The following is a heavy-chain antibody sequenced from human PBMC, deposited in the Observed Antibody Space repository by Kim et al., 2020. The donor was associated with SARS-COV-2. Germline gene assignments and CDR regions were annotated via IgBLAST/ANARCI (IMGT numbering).Heavy chain of an antibody. J-gene: IGHJ4*02. CDR2: ICNDGSST. V-gene: IGHV3-74*01. Sequence: GGSLRLSCAASGFTFSSYCMHWVRQAPGRGLVWVSRICNDGSSTNYADSVQGRFTISRDNSKNTVYLQMHSLRAEDTAVYYCARIDYPDYSWGQGTLVTVSS. D-gene: IGHD4-17*01. CDR1: GFTFSSYC. CDR3: ARIDYPDYS.